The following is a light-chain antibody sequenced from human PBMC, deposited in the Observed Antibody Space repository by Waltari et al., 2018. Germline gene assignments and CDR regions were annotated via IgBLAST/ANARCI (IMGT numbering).Light chain of an antibody. Sequence: CSARQSVTTTSFTVYQQKLGQAPRLLIYGTSSSATGIPDRFSGSGSGTDFTLTISRLEPEDFAIYYCQKYEGDVVTFGGGTKVEI. J-gene: IGKJ4*01. CDR3: QKYEGDVVT. V-gene: IGKV3-20*01. CDR2: GTS. CDR1: QSVTTTS.